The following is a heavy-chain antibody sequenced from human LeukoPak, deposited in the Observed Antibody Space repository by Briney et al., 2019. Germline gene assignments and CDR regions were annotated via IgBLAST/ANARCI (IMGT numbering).Heavy chain of an antibody. CDR1: GGSFSGYY. CDR3: ARGWNVVVPAAGASYYGMDV. J-gene: IGHJ6*04. CDR2: INHSGST. V-gene: IGHV4-34*01. D-gene: IGHD2-2*01. Sequence: SETLSLTCAVYGGSFSGYYWSWVRQPPGKGLEWIEEINHSGSTNYNPSLKSRVTISVDTSKNQFSLKLSSVTAADTAVYYCARGWNVVVPAAGASYYGMDVWGKGTTVTVSS.